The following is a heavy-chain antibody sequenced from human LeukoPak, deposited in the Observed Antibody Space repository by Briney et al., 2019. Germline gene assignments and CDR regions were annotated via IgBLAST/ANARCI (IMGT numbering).Heavy chain of an antibody. J-gene: IGHJ4*02. CDR1: GYTFTSYY. V-gene: IGHV1-46*01. CDR2: INPSGGST. Sequence: ASVKVSCKASGYTFTSYYMHWVRQAPGQGLEWMGIINPSGGSTSYAQKFQGRVTMTRDTSTSTVYMELSSLRSEDTAVYYCAGSGRLLRYFDWFLDDYWGQGTLVTVSS. CDR3: AGSGRLLRYFDWFLDDY. D-gene: IGHD3-9*01.